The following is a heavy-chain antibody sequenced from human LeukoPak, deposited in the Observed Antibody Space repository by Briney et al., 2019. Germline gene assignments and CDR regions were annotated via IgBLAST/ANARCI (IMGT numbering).Heavy chain of an antibody. CDR3: ASTHPFDY. Sequence: GGSLRLSCAASGFTVSSNHLSWVRHAPGKGLEWISVIYSGGTTYYADSVKGRFTISRDSSKNTLFLQMSSLRVEDTAVYYCASTHPFDYWGQGTLVTVSS. J-gene: IGHJ4*02. CDR1: GFTVSSNH. V-gene: IGHV3-66*01. CDR2: IYSGGTT.